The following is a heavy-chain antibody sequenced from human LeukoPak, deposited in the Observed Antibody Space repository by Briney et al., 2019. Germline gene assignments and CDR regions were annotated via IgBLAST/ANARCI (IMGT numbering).Heavy chain of an antibody. V-gene: IGHV3-23*01. Sequence: GGSLRLSCAASGFTFSSYAMSWVRQAPGKGLEWVSTISGSGGAGTYYADSVKGRFTISRDNSKNTLYLPMNSLRAEDTAVYYCVKDRGGSPFYGLDVWGQGTTVTVSS. J-gene: IGHJ6*02. D-gene: IGHD1-26*01. CDR1: GFTFSSYA. CDR3: VKDRGGSPFYGLDV. CDR2: ISGSGGAGT.